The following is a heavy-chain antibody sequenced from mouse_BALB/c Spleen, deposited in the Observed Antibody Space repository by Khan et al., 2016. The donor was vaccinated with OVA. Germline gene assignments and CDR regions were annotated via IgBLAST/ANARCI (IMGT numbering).Heavy chain of an antibody. D-gene: IGHD1-1*01. V-gene: IGHV1S132*01. CDR1: GYIFTSYW. J-gene: IGHJ2*01. CDR2: IYPGTDNT. Sequence: VQLQESGAELVRPGASVKLSCKTSGYIFTSYWIHWVKQRSGQGLEWIARIYPGTDNTYFNEKLRDKATLTADKSSSTAYIQLSSLKSEDSAVYFCAREEALYYFAYWGQGTTLTVSS. CDR3: AREEALYYFAY.